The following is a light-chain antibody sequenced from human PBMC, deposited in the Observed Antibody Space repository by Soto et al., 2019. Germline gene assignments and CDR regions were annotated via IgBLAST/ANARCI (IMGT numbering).Light chain of an antibody. J-gene: IGKJ2*01. CDR2: DAS. CDR1: QSVSSY. Sequence: EIVLTQSPATLSLSPGERATLSCRASQSVSSYLAWYQQKPGQAPRLLIYDASNRATGIPARFSGSGSGTDLTLTISSLEPEDFAVYYCQQRSNWPPYTFGQGTKLELK. CDR3: QQRSNWPPYT. V-gene: IGKV3-11*01.